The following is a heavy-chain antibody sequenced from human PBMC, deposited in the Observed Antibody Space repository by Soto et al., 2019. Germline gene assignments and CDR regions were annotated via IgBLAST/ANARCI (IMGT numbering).Heavy chain of an antibody. CDR2: INPTTSGT. CDR3: ARGITSRLVFYYYYMDV. Sequence: QVQLVQSGAEVKKPGASVKVSCKASGYTFTDYYIHWVRQAPGQGLQWLGWINPTTSGTRYARSFKGRVSVTRDTSISTSYMELSSLRSDDTAVYYCARGITSRLVFYYYYMDVWGFGTTVTVSS. J-gene: IGHJ6*03. D-gene: IGHD3-10*01. CDR1: GYTFTDYY. V-gene: IGHV1-2*02.